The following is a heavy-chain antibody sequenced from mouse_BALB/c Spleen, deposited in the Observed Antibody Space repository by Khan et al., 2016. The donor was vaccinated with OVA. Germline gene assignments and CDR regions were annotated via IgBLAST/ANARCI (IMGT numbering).Heavy chain of an antibody. V-gene: IGHV14-1*02. J-gene: IGHJ3*01. Sequence: VQLKESGAELVRPGALVKLSCKASGFNIRDYYMHWVKQRPDQGLELIGWIDPENGHTIYDPKFQGKASITADTSSNTAYLQLSSLTSEDTAVYYGGRRRYGNVGFAYWCQGTRVTVSA. CDR2: IDPENGHT. CDR1: GFNIRDYY. CDR3: GRRRYGNVGFAY. D-gene: IGHD2-1*01.